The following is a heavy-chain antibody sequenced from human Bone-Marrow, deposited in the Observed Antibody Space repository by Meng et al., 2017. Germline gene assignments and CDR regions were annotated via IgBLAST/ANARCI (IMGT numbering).Heavy chain of an antibody. V-gene: IGHV3-53*01. CDR2: IYSGGST. D-gene: IGHD2-2*03. Sequence: GESLKISCAASGFTVSSSYMSWVRQAPGKGLEWVSVIYSGGSTYYADSVKGRFTISRDNSKNTLYLQMNSLRAEDTAVYYCARDRRYGYCSSTSCYGMDVWGQGTLVTVSS. J-gene: IGHJ6*02. CDR1: GFTVSSSY. CDR3: ARDRRYGYCSSTSCYGMDV.